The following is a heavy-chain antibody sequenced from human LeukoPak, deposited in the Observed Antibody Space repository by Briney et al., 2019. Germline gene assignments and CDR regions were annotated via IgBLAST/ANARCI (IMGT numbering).Heavy chain of an antibody. CDR1: GFTFSSYA. Sequence: GGSLRLPCAASGFTFSSYAMSWVRQAPGKGLEWVSAISGSGGSTYYADSVKGRFTISRDNSKNTLYLQMNSLRAEDTAVCYCAKVRYDFWSGYYPFDYWGQGTPVTVSS. CDR3: AKVRYDFWSGYYPFDY. D-gene: IGHD3-3*01. CDR2: ISGSGGST. V-gene: IGHV3-23*01. J-gene: IGHJ4*02.